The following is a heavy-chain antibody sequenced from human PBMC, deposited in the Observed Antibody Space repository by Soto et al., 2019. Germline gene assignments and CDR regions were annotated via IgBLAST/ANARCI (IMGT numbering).Heavy chain of an antibody. CDR2: IYYSGST. CDR3: ARLPGGSSLYYYYGMDV. D-gene: IGHD6-13*01. V-gene: IGHV4-39*01. CDR1: GGSISSSSYY. J-gene: IGHJ6*02. Sequence: SETLSLTCTVSGGSISSSSYYWGWIRQPPGKGLEWIGSIYYSGSTYYNPSLKSRVTISVDTSKNQFSLKLSSVTAADTAVYYCARLPGGSSLYYYYGMDVWGQGTTVT.